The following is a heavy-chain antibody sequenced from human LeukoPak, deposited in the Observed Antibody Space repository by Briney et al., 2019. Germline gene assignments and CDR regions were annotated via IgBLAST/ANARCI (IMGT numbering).Heavy chain of an antibody. CDR3: ARGRPNYYYYAMDV. CDR2: IYYSGST. V-gene: IGHV4-39*07. J-gene: IGHJ6*02. Sequence: KSPETLSLTCTVSGGSISSSSYYWGWIRQPPGMGLEWIGTIYYSGSTYYNPSLKSRVTISVDTSKNQFSLKLSSVTAADTAVYYCARGRPNYYYYAMDVWGQGTTVTVSS. CDR1: GGSISSSSYY.